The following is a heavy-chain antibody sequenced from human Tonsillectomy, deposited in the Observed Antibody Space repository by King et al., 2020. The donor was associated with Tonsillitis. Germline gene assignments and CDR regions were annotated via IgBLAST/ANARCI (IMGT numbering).Heavy chain of an antibody. CDR1: GDTVSSNSAA. Sequence: VQLQQSGPGLVKPSQTLSVTCAVSGDTVSSNSAAWNWIRQSPSRGLEWLGRTYYRSKWYYDYAVSVKSRITLNTETSTNQFSLQLDSVTPEDTAVYYCAREAMVRGANFFDYWGQGTLVTVTS. CDR3: AREAMVRGANFFDY. D-gene: IGHD3-10*01. V-gene: IGHV6-1*01. J-gene: IGHJ4*02. CDR2: TYYRSKWYY.